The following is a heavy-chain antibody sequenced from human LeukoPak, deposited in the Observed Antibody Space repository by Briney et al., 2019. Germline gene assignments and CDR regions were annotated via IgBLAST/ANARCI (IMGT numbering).Heavy chain of an antibody. CDR1: AFTFSSYW. CDR2: INSDGIST. D-gene: IGHD4-17*01. CDR3: AKGGATVIDY. J-gene: IGHJ4*02. Sequence: PGGSLRLSCAASAFTFSSYWMHWVRQAPGKGLVWVSRINSDGISTSYADSVKGRFTISRDNAKNTLYLQMNSLRAEDTAVYHCAKGGATVIDYWGQGTLVTVSS. V-gene: IGHV3-74*01.